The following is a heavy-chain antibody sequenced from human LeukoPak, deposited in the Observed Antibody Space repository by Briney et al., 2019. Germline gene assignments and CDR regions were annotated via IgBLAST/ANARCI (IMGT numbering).Heavy chain of an antibody. J-gene: IGHJ4*02. D-gene: IGHD3-10*01. CDR3: AKSWGSGTYTFDY. CDR2: ISGSGGST. Sequence: PGGSLSLSCAASGFTFSSYAMSWVRQAPGTGLEWVSAISGSGGSTYYADSVKGRFTISRDNSKNTLSLQMGSLRGEDTAVYYCAKSWGSGTYTFDYWGQGILVTVSS. CDR1: GFTFSSYA. V-gene: IGHV3-23*01.